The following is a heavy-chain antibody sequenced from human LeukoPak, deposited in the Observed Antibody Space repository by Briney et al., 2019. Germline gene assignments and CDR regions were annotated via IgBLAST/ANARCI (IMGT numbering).Heavy chain of an antibody. CDR3: AREDRYYYDSSGPSFDY. D-gene: IGHD3-22*01. CDR1: GYSISSGYY. CDR2: IYHSGST. J-gene: IGHJ4*02. V-gene: IGHV4-38-2*02. Sequence: KTSETLSLTCTVSGYSISSGYYWGWIRQPPGKGLEWIGSIYHSGSTYYNPSLKSRVTISVDTSKNQFSLKLSSVTAADTAVYYCAREDRYYYDSSGPSFDYWGQGTLVTVSS.